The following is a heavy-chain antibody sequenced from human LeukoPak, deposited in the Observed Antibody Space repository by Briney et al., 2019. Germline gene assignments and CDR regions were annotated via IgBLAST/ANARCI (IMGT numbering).Heavy chain of an antibody. Sequence: PSETLSLTCAVSGDSISSSNWWSWVRQPPGKGLEWIGEIYHSGNTNYHPSLKSRVTISLDKSKNQFSLNLSSVTAADTAVYYCARVGALGGHDHWGQGTLVTVSS. D-gene: IGHD1-26*01. J-gene: IGHJ4*02. CDR2: IYHSGNT. V-gene: IGHV4-4*02. CDR1: GDSISSSNW. CDR3: ARVGALGGHDH.